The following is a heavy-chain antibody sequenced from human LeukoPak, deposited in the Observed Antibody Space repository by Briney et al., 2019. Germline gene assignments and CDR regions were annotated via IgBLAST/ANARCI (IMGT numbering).Heavy chain of an antibody. J-gene: IGHJ4*02. V-gene: IGHV1-2*02. D-gene: IGHD1-26*01. Sequence: ASVKVSCKASGYALTGNDYYWVRQAPGQGLEYMGSINPFTGDTNYAQKFQGRVTMTRDTFISTAYMELSGLRFDDTGVYYCATRPLPVGIGPFDYWGLGTPVTVSS. CDR1: GYALTGND. CDR3: ATRPLPVGIGPFDY. CDR2: INPFTGDT.